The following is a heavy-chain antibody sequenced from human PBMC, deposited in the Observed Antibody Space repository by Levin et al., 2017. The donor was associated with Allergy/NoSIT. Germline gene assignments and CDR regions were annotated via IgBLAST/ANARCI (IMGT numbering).Heavy chain of an antibody. V-gene: IGHV4-59*02. CDR3: ARGNPYTFHHFYMDV. CDR1: GGSVSGYY. CDR2: IYFTGTT. Sequence: SETLSLTCTVSGGSVSGYYWSWIRQPPGKGLEWFGFIYFTGTTNYNPSLRSRLTMSVDTSKSQFSLRLTSVTTVDTAVYYCARGNPYTFHHFYMDVWGKGTTVTVSS. D-gene: IGHD2/OR15-2a*01. J-gene: IGHJ6*03.